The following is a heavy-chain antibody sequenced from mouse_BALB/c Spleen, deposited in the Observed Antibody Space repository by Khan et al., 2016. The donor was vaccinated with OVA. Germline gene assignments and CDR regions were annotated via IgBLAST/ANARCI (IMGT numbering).Heavy chain of an antibody. D-gene: IGHD1-1*01. CDR2: INPHFGET. Sequence: VQLQQSGPELVKPGASVKISCQASGYSFTGYFMHWVMQSHGKNLEWIGRINPHFGETFYSQKFVDKATLTVDESSSTAHMELRSLTSEDSAVYYCARIYGSYFDYWGQGTTLTVSS. CDR1: GYSFTGYF. V-gene: IGHV1-20*01. CDR3: ARIYGSYFDY. J-gene: IGHJ2*01.